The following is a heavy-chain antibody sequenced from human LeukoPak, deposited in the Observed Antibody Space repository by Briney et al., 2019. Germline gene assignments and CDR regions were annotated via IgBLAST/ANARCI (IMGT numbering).Heavy chain of an antibody. CDR3: AKDHEYYYDSSGYYYPYYFDY. V-gene: IGHV3-23*01. Sequence: GGSLRLSCAASGFTFSSYAMSWVRQAPGKGLEWVSAISASGGSTYYADSVKGRFTISRDNSKNTLYLQMNSLRAEDTAVYYCAKDHEYYYDSSGYYYPYYFDYWGQGTLVTVSS. CDR1: GFTFSSYA. CDR2: ISASGGST. J-gene: IGHJ4*02. D-gene: IGHD3-22*01.